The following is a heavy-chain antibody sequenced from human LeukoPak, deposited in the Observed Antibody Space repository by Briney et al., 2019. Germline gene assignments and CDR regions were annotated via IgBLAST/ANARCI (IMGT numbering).Heavy chain of an antibody. V-gene: IGHV1-2*02. Sequence: ASVKVSCKASGYTFTGYYMHWVRQAPGQGLEWMGWINPNSGGTNYAQKFQGRVTMTRDTSISTAYMEPSRVRSDDTAVYYCARDPPTFAPGCWFDPWGQGTLVTVSS. CDR1: GYTFTGYY. J-gene: IGHJ5*02. CDR2: INPNSGGT. CDR3: ARDPPTFAPGCWFDP. D-gene: IGHD6-19*01.